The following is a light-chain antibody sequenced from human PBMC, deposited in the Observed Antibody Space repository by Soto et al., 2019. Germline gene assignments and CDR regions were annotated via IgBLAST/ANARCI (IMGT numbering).Light chain of an antibody. V-gene: IGKV3-15*01. CDR1: QSVSSS. Sequence: EIVMTQSPVTLSVSPGEGATLSFRASQSVSSSVAWYQQKPGQAPRLLIYGASTRATGIPARFSGSGSGTEFTLTVSSLQSEDFAVYYCQQYDNWPPWTFGQGTKVDIK. J-gene: IGKJ1*01. CDR3: QQYDNWPPWT. CDR2: GAS.